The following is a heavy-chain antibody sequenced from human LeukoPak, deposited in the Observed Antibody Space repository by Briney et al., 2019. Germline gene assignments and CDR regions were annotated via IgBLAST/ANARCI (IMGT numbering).Heavy chain of an antibody. CDR1: DGSITNYY. V-gene: IGHV4-59*08. CDR3: ARHAGNHYGDFFDY. J-gene: IGHJ4*02. CDR2: SHYSKTT. Sequence: SETLSLTCTVSDGSITNYYWSWIRQPLGKGLEWIAYSHYSKTTTYHPSLRSRATVSVAASKNQFSLKLSSVTAADTAVYYCARHAGNHYGDFFDYWGQGTLVTVSS. D-gene: IGHD4-17*01.